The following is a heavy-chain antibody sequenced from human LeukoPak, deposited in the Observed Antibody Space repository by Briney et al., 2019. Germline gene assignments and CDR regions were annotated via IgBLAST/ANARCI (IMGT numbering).Heavy chain of an antibody. CDR3: ARYETSRGSLDY. Sequence: PGESLRLSCADSGFTISSNFMTWVRQAPGKGLEWVSVIYSDSGGTTYYADSVKGRFTVSRDNSKNTLYLQMNSLRAEDTAMYHCARYETSRGSLDYWGQGTLVAVSS. CDR2: IYSDSGGTT. V-gene: IGHV3-66*01. CDR1: GFTISSNF. D-gene: IGHD1-26*01. J-gene: IGHJ4*02.